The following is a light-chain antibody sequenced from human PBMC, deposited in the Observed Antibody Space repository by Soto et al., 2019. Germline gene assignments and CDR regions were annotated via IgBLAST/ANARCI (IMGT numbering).Light chain of an antibody. Sequence: EIVLTQSPGTLSLSPGERATLSCRASQSISRTYLAWYQQKPVQAPRLLIYATSSRATGIPDRFSGSGSGTDFTLTICRLEPEDFAVYFCQQYGSSGTFCQGTKVDIK. J-gene: IGKJ1*01. V-gene: IGKV3-20*01. CDR2: ATS. CDR3: QQYGSSGT. CDR1: QSISRTY.